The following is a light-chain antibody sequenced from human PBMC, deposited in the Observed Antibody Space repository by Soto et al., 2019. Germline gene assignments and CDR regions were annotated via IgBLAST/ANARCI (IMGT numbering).Light chain of an antibody. CDR2: SNN. J-gene: IGLJ1*01. Sequence: QSVLTQPPSASGTPGQRVTISCSGSSSNIGSYSVDWYQQLPGTAPKLLIYSNNQRPSGVPDRFSGSKSGTSASLAISGLQSEDEADYYWAAWDDSLNGDVFATGTKLTVL. CDR3: AAWDDSLNGDV. V-gene: IGLV1-44*01. CDR1: SSNIGSYS.